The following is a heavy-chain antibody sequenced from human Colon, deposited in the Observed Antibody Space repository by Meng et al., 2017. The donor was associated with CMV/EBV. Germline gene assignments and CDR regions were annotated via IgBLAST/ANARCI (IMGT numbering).Heavy chain of an antibody. CDR2: ISYDGSNK. V-gene: IGHV3-30-3*01. D-gene: IGHD5-24*01. Sequence: GESLKISCAASGFTFSSYAMHWVRQAPGKGLEWVAVISYDGSNKYYADSVKGRFTISRDNSKNTLYLQMNSLRAEDTAVYYCAGDYSEMATGGYYYGVDVWGQGTTVTVSS. CDR1: GFTFSSYA. J-gene: IGHJ6*02. CDR3: AGDYSEMATGGYYYGVDV.